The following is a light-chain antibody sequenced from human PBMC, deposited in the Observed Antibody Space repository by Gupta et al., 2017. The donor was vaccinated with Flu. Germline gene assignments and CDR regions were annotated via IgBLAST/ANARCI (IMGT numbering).Light chain of an antibody. CDR1: SSDVGGYNY. J-gene: IGLJ3*02. CDR2: DVS. V-gene: IGLV2-14*03. Sequence: QSALTQPASVSGSPGQSFTISCTGTSSDVGGYNYVAWYQQHPGKAPKLMIYDVSYRPSGVSNRFSGSKSDNTASLTISGLQAEDEADYYCSSYTSSSTLLFGGGTKLTVL. CDR3: SSYTSSSTLL.